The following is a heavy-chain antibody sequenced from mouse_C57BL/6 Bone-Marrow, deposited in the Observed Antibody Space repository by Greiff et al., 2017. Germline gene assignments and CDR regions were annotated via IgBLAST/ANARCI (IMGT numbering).Heavy chain of an antibody. Sequence: QVQLKESGPELVKPGASVKISCKASGYAFSSSWMNWVKQRPGTGLEWLGRIYPGDGDTNYNGKFKGKATLTADKSSSTAYMQLSSLTSEDSAVYFCARSRWLLGYFDVWGTGTTVTVSS. CDR2: IYPGDGDT. J-gene: IGHJ1*03. D-gene: IGHD2-3*01. CDR3: ARSRWLLGYFDV. V-gene: IGHV1-82*01. CDR1: GYAFSSSW.